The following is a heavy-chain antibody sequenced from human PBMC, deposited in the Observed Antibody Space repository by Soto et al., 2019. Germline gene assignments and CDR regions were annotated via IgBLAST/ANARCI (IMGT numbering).Heavy chain of an antibody. V-gene: IGHV2-5*02. CDR3: APCTLHDYGDYDPGTSHVFDS. CDR1: GFSLSNSGVG. Sequence: QITLKESGPSPVKPTQTLTVTCTFSGFSLSNSGVGVAWIRQPPGKALEWLALIYGDNDKRYSPSLKTRLTITKDTSKNPVVLTMTNMDPVDTATYYCAPCTLHDYGDYDPGTSHVFDSWGQGTLVTVSS. CDR2: IYGDNDK. D-gene: IGHD4-17*01. J-gene: IGHJ4*02.